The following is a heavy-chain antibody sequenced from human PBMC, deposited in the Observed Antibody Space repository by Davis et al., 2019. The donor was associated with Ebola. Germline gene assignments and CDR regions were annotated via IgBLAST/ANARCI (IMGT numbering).Heavy chain of an antibody. CDR2: IIPILGIA. CDR3: ARGRGVAGATTYYYYYGMDV. J-gene: IGHJ6*02. D-gene: IGHD1-26*01. Sequence: SVKVSCKASGYTFTGYYMHWVRQAPGQGLEWMGRIIPILGIANYAQKFQGRVTITADKSTSTAYMELSSLRSEDTAVYCCARGRGVAGATTYYYYYGMDVWGQGTTVTVSS. V-gene: IGHV1-69*04. CDR1: GYTFTGYY.